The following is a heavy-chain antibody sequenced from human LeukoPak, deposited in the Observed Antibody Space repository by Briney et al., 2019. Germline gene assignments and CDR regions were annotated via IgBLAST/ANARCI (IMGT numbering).Heavy chain of an antibody. D-gene: IGHD6-13*01. CDR3: AKLRSGGPAAGNY. J-gene: IGHJ4*02. CDR1: GFTFSNYS. Sequence: PGGSLRLSCAASGFTFSNYSMNWVRQAPGKGLEWVSSITSPRGYIYYAESVKGRFTISRDNSKNTVYLQMNSLRAEDTAVYYCAKLRSGGPAAGNYWGQGTLVTVSS. V-gene: IGHV3-21*04. CDR2: ITSPRGYI.